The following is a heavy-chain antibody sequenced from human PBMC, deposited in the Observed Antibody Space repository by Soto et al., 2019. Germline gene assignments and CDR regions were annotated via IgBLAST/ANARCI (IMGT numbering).Heavy chain of an antibody. J-gene: IGHJ4*02. CDR3: ARDVGSYYGSETYYYSDY. CDR2: INAGNGNT. D-gene: IGHD3-10*01. V-gene: IGHV1-3*01. Sequence: ASLKLSCKASGYTFTSYAMHWVRQAPGQRLEWMGWINAGNGNTKYSQKFQGRVTITRDTSASTAYMELSSLRSEDTAVYYCARDVGSYYGSETYYYSDYWGQGTLVTVSS. CDR1: GYTFTSYA.